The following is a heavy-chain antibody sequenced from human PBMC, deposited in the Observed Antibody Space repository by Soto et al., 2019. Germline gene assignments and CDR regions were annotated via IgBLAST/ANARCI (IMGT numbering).Heavy chain of an antibody. CDR3: ARGLEWSWSLDP. J-gene: IGHJ5*02. CDR2: MNPNSGNT. V-gene: IGHV1-8*01. Sequence: QVQLVQSGAEVKKPGASVKVSCKASGYTFTSYDINWVRQATGQGLEWMGWMNPNSGNTGYAQKFQGRVTMTRNTSISTAYMELSSLISEDTAMYYCARGLEWSWSLDPWGQGTLVTVSS. D-gene: IGHD3-3*01. CDR1: GYTFTSYD.